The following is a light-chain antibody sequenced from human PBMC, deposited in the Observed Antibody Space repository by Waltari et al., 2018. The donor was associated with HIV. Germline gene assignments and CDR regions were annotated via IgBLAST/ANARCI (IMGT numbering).Light chain of an antibody. CDR3: QQFDTSPPNT. Sequence: EIVLTQSPGTLPLSPGETATLSCRASQILDSSNFSAWYQQRPGQAPRLLSYGASSRATGIPDRFSGSGSRTDFTLTISGLEPEDFAVYYCQQFDTSPPNTFGQGTKLEIK. J-gene: IGKJ2*01. V-gene: IGKV3-20*01. CDR2: GAS. CDR1: QILDSSN.